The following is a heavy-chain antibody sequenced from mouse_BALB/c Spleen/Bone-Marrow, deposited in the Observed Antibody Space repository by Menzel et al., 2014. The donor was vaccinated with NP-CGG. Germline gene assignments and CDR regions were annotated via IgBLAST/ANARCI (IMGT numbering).Heavy chain of an antibody. CDR2: IDPANGNT. J-gene: IGHJ4*01. D-gene: IGHD1-1*01. CDR1: GFNIKDTY. V-gene: IGHV14-3*02. Sequence: VQLKEPGAELVKPGASVKLSCTASGFNIKDTYMHWVKQRPEQGLEWIGRIDPANGNTKYDPKFQGKATITADTSSNTAYLQLSSLTSEDTAVYYCARSRDYGSSYYAMDYWGQGTSVTASS. CDR3: ARSRDYGSSYYAMDY.